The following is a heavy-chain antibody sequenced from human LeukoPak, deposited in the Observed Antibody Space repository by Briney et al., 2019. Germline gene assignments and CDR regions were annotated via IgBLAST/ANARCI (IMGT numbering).Heavy chain of an antibody. D-gene: IGHD3-22*01. CDR1: GYTFTSCG. V-gene: IGHV1-18*01. Sequence: ASVKVSCKASGYTFTSCGISWVRQAPGQGLEWMGWISPYNGNINYAQKLQGRVTMATDTSTSTAYMELRSLRSDDTAVYYCVRDCDRGGYCCYWGQGTLVTVSS. J-gene: IGHJ4*02. CDR2: ISPYNGNI. CDR3: VRDCDRGGYCCY.